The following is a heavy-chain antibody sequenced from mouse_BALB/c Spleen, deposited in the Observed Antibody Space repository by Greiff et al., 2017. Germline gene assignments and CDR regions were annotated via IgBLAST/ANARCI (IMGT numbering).Heavy chain of an antibody. CDR3: ARKKYPYAMDY. D-gene: IGHD1-3*01. Sequence: EVQVVESGGDLVKPGGSLKLSCAASGFTFSSYGMSWVRQTPDKRLEWVATIGSGGSYTYYPDSVKGRFTISRDNAKNTLYLQMSSLKSEDTAMYYCARKKYPYAMDYWGQGTSVTVSS. V-gene: IGHV5-6*01. J-gene: IGHJ4*01. CDR2: IGSGGSYT. CDR1: GFTFSSYG.